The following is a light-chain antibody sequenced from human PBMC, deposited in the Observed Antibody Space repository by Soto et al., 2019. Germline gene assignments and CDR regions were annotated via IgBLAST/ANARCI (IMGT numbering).Light chain of an antibody. CDR2: DTN. CDR3: ETWDSGLSAGI. V-gene: IGLV1-51*01. CDR1: NSNIGNNF. J-gene: IGLJ2*01. Sequence: QSVLTQPPSVSAAPGQRVTISCSGNNSNIGNNFVSWYQQFPGTAPKLLIYDTNKRPSGIPDRFSRSKTGTSATLGITGLQTGDEADYYCETWDSGLSAGIFGGGTQLTVL.